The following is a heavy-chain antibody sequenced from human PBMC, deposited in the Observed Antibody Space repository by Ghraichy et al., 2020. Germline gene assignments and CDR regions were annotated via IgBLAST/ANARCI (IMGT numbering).Heavy chain of an antibody. CDR1: GGSISSGGYY. V-gene: IGHV4-31*03. CDR3: ARDAGLSYGGNHFDY. J-gene: IGHJ4*02. CDR2: IYYSGST. Sequence: SETLSLTCTVSGGSISSGGYYWSWIRQHPGKGLEWIGYIYYSGSTYYNPSLKSRVTISVDTSKNQFSLKLSSVTAADTAVYYCARDAGLSYGGNHFDYWGQGTLVTVSS. D-gene: IGHD4-23*01.